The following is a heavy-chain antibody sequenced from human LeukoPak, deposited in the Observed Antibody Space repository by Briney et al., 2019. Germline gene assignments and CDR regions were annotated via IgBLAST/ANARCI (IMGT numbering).Heavy chain of an antibody. Sequence: PSETLSLTCAVYGGSFSGSYWGWIRHSPGKGLELIGEISHSGVTAYNPSLKSRVTISLDTSNSQFSLKLFSVTAADTAVYYCVRHPSLTLVGVVTAFDLWGRGTLVTVSS. CDR2: ISHSGVT. J-gene: IGHJ2*01. CDR3: VRHPSLTLVGVVTAFDL. D-gene: IGHD3-3*01. CDR1: GGSFSGSY. V-gene: IGHV4-34*01.